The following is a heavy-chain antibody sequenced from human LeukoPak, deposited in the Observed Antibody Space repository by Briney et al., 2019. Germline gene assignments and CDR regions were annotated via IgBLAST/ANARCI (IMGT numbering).Heavy chain of an antibody. CDR1: GFTFSGSA. CDR3: TTPWPVTSYYGSGSHQDY. D-gene: IGHD3-10*01. J-gene: IGHJ4*02. V-gene: IGHV3-73*01. CDR2: IRSKANSYAT. Sequence: SGGSLRLSCAASGFTFSGSAMHWVRQASGKGLEWVGRIRSKANSYATAYAASVKGRFTISRDDSKNTAYLQMNSLKTEDTAVYYCTTPWPVTSYYGSGSHQDYWGQGTLVTVSS.